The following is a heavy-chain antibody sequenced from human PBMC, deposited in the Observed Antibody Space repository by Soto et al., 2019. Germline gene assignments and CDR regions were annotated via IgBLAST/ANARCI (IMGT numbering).Heavy chain of an antibody. Sequence: SETLSLTCTVSGGSISSGGYYWSWIRQPPGKGLEWIGYIYYSGSTNYNPSLKSRVTISVDTSKNQFSLKLSSVTAADTAVYYCAREMYSSGWYGLDVWGQGTTVTVSS. D-gene: IGHD6-13*01. CDR1: GGSISSGGYY. J-gene: IGHJ6*02. CDR3: AREMYSSGWYGLDV. CDR2: IYYSGST. V-gene: IGHV4-61*08.